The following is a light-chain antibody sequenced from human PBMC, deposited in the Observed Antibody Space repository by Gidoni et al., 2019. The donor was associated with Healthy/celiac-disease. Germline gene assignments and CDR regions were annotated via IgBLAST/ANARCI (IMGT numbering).Light chain of an antibody. CDR2: AAS. CDR1: QAISNY. CDR3: QKYNSAPET. V-gene: IGKV1-27*01. Sequence: DIQMTQSPSSLSASVVDRVTITCRASQAISNYLAWYQQKPGKVPKLLIYAASTLQSGVPSRFSGSGSGTDFTLTISSLQPEDVATYYCQKYNSAPETFGQGTKVEIK. J-gene: IGKJ1*01.